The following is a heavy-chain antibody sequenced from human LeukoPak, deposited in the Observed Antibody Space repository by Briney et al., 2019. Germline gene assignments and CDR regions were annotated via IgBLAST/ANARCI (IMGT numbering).Heavy chain of an antibody. D-gene: IGHD3-3*01. CDR2: IYTSGST. V-gene: IGHV4-4*07. CDR3: AREVLRFLEWLPSYDAFDI. J-gene: IGHJ3*02. Sequence: PSETLSLTCTVSGGSISSYYWSWIRQPAGKGLEWIGRIYTSGSTNYNPSLKSRVTISVDTSKNQFSLKLSSVTAADTAVYYCAREVLRFLEWLPSYDAFDIWGQGTMVTVSS. CDR1: GGSISSYY.